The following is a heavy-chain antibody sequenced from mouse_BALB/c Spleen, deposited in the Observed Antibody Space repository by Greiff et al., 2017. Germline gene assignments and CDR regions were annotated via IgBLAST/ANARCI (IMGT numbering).Heavy chain of an antibody. V-gene: IGHV5-4*02. CDR1: GFTFSDYY. Sequence: EVQGVESGGGLVKPGGSLKLSCAASGFTFSDYYMYWVRQTPEKRLEWVATISDGGSYTYYPDSVKGRFTISRDNAKNNLYLQMSSLKSEDTAMYYCARDNYGNYEAMDYWGQGTSVTVSS. CDR3: ARDNYGNYEAMDY. J-gene: IGHJ4*01. D-gene: IGHD2-1*01. CDR2: ISDGGSYT.